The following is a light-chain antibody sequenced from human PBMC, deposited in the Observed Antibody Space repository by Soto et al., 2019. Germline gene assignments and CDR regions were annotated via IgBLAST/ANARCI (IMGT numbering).Light chain of an antibody. V-gene: IGKV1-39*01. CDR1: QSISSY. Sequence: DIKRAHPPGSLSAYVGDRVTITCRASQSISSYLNWYQQKPGKAPKLLIYAASSLQSGVPSRFSGSGSGTDFTLTIRGLQPEDFATYYCHQGYSTIPFGHGTRLEIK. J-gene: IGKJ5*01. CDR3: HQGYSTIP. CDR2: AAS.